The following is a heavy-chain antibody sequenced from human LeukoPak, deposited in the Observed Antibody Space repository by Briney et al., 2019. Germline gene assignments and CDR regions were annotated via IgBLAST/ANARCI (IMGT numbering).Heavy chain of an antibody. J-gene: IGHJ5*02. V-gene: IGHV4-30-2*01. D-gene: IGHD3-10*01. Sequence: SQTLSLTCAVSGGSISSGGYSWSWIRQPPGKGLEWIGYIYHSGSTYYNPSLKSRVTISVDRSKNQFSLKLSSATAADTAVYYCARVYGSGRRSGGNWFDPWGQGTLVTVSS. CDR2: IYHSGST. CDR3: ARVYGSGRRSGGNWFDP. CDR1: GGSISSGGYS.